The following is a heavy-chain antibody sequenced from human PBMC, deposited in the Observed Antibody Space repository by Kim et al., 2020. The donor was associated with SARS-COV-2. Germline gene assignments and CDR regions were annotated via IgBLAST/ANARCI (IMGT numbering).Heavy chain of an antibody. CDR1: GYTFTGYY. V-gene: IGHV1-2*06. CDR3: AREEKDIVVVPVVYYGMDV. CDR2: INPNSGGT. Sequence: ASVKVSCKASGYTFTGYYMHWVRQAPGQGLEWMGRINPNSGGTNYAQKFQGRVTMTRDTSISTAYMELSRLRSDDTAVYYCAREEKDIVVVPVVYYGMDVWGQGTTVTVSS. D-gene: IGHD2-2*01. J-gene: IGHJ6*02.